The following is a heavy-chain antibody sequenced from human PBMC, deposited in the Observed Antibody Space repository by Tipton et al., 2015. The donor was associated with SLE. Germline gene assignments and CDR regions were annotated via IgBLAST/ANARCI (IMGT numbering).Heavy chain of an antibody. Sequence: TLSLTCTVSGDSINSAPSSGRYYWNWIRQPAGKGLEWIGRIFSSGNTKYNASLNSRVTISIDTSKNQFSLKLTSVTAADMAVYYCTRGSPGRSGRDYKDYHNGMDVWGQGTTVTVSS. CDR1: GDSINSAPSSGRYY. CDR3: TRGSPGRSGRDYKDYHNGMDV. V-gene: IGHV4-61*02. D-gene: IGHD3-10*01. CDR2: IFSSGNT. J-gene: IGHJ6*02.